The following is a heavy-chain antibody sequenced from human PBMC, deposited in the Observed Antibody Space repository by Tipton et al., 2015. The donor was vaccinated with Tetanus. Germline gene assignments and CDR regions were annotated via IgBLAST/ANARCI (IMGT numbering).Heavy chain of an antibody. J-gene: IGHJ6*02. CDR1: GFTFSNYK. CDR2: ISSTTRYI. Sequence: GSLRLSCEVSGFTFSNYKMNWVRQAPGKGLEWVSSISSTTRYIDYVDSVKGRFTISRDNAKNSVYLQMNSLRVEDTAVYYCAKFPGAVILDLSYFVMEVWGQGTTVIVSS. CDR3: AKFPGAVILDLSYFVMEV. V-gene: IGHV3-21*01. D-gene: IGHD3-16*01.